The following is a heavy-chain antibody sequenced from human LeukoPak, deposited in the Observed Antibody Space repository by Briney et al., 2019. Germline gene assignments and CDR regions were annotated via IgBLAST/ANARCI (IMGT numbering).Heavy chain of an antibody. Sequence: GGSLRLSCAASGFTFSSYAMSWVRQAPGKGLEWASAISGSGGSTYYADSVKGRFTISRDNSKNTLYLQMNSLRAEDTAVYYCAKVSDYDFWRGYYGDFDYWGQGTLVTVSS. D-gene: IGHD3-3*01. CDR3: AKVSDYDFWRGYYGDFDY. V-gene: IGHV3-23*01. J-gene: IGHJ4*02. CDR2: ISGSGGST. CDR1: GFTFSSYA.